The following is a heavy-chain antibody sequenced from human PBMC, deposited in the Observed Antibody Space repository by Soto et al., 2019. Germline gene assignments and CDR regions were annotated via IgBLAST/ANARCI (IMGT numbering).Heavy chain of an antibody. Sequence: SETLSLTCAVYGGSFSGYYWSWIRQPPGKGLEWIGEINHSGSTNYNPSLKSRVTISVDTSKNQFSLKLSSVTAADTAVYYCARGLGYCSGGSRYPLAPGDYWGQGTLVTVSS. CDR3: ARGLGYCSGGSRYPLAPGDY. D-gene: IGHD2-15*01. CDR1: GGSFSGYY. CDR2: INHSGST. V-gene: IGHV4-34*01. J-gene: IGHJ4*02.